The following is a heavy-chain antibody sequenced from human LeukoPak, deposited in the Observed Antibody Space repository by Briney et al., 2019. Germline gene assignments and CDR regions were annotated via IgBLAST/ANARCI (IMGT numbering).Heavy chain of an antibody. CDR3: AKRGVVIRVILVGFHKAAYYFDS. J-gene: IGHJ4*02. CDR2: ISDSGGST. Sequence: GGSLRLSCAVSGITLSNYGMSWVRQAPGKGLEWVAGISDSGGSTSYADSVKGRFTISRDNPKNTLYLQMNSLRAEDTAMYFCAKRGVVIRVILVGFHKAAYYFDSWGQGALVTVSS. D-gene: IGHD3-22*01. CDR1: GITLSNYG. V-gene: IGHV3-23*01.